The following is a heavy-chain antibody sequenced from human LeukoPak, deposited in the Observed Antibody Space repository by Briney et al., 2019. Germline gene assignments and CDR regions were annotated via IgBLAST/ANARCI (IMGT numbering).Heavy chain of an antibody. J-gene: IGHJ4*02. Sequence: PGGSLRLSCVASGFTFTSYWMNWVRQAPGKGLEWVANIKQDGSEKYYVDSVKGRFTISRDNAKNSLYLQMNSLRAEDTAVYYCARELSYDSSGYFTPPDYWGQGTLVTVSS. CDR3: ARELSYDSSGYFTPPDY. D-gene: IGHD3-22*01. V-gene: IGHV3-7*01. CDR1: GFTFTSYW. CDR2: IKQDGSEK.